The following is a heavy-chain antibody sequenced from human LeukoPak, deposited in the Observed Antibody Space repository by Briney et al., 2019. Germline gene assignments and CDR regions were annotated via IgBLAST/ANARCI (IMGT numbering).Heavy chain of an antibody. J-gene: IGHJ4*02. Sequence: GGSRRLSCAASGFTFSSYAMSWVRQAPGKGLEWVSAISGSGGSTYYADSVKGRFTISRDNSKNTLYLQMNSLRAEDTAVYYCAKELNYYDSSGLSYWGQGTLVTVSS. CDR3: AKELNYYDSSGLSY. CDR1: GFTFSSYA. V-gene: IGHV3-23*01. CDR2: ISGSGGST. D-gene: IGHD3-22*01.